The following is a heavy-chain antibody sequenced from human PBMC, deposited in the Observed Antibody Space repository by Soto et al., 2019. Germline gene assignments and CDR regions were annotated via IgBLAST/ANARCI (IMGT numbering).Heavy chain of an antibody. CDR1: GFTFSDYQ. CDR3: ARDLRQLLSHNYYYYFLDV. J-gene: IGHJ6*03. V-gene: IGHV3-11*01. Sequence: QVHLVESGGGLVKPGGSLRLSCEASGFTFSDYQMSWIRQAPGKGLEWVSYIGSSGLSVYYEDSVKGRFTISRDNANRSLCLELNSLRAEDSAVYYCARDLRQLLSHNYYYYFLDVWVKGTTVSVSS. CDR2: IGSSGLSV. D-gene: IGHD2-2*01.